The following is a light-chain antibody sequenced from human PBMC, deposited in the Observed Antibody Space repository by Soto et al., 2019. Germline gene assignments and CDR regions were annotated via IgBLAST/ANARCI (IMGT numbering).Light chain of an antibody. V-gene: IGKV1-5*01. CDR3: QPYNLLSP. CDR1: QSIRYW. CDR2: DAS. J-gene: IGKJ1*01. Sequence: SQMTQYHSTLSASVGDRVTITCRASQSIRYWLAWYQQKPGKAPKLLIYDASTLESGVPTRFSGSGSGTEFTLTISSLHPDDFATYYCQPYNLLSPFGQGTMVAIK.